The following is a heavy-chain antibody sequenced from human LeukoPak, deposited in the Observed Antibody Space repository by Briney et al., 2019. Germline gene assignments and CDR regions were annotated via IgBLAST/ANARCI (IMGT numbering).Heavy chain of an antibody. CDR3: ARDFGGLRYFDY. J-gene: IGHJ4*02. Sequence: GGSLGLSCAASGFTFSSYGMHWVRQAPGKGLEWVAFIRYDGSNKYYADSVKGRFTISRDNSKNTLYLQMNSLRAEDTAVYYCARDFGGLRYFDYWGQGTLVTVSS. D-gene: IGHD5-12*01. CDR2: IRYDGSNK. CDR1: GFTFSSYG. V-gene: IGHV3-30*02.